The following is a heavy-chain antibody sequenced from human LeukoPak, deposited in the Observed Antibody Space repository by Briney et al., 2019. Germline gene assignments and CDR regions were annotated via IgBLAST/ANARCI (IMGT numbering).Heavy chain of an antibody. Sequence: SETLSLTCTVSGGSIGSHYWTWIRQTPGKGLEWIGYVYDVGSTKYNPSLKSRVTISVDTSKNQFSLKLSSVTAADTAVYYCARVSRDGYNLSYYMDVWGKGTTVTISS. CDR3: ARVSRDGYNLSYYMDV. CDR2: VYDVGST. CDR1: GGSIGSHY. J-gene: IGHJ6*03. D-gene: IGHD5-24*01. V-gene: IGHV4-59*11.